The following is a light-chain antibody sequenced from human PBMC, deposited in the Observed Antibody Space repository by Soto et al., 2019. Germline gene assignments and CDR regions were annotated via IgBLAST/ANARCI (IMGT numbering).Light chain of an antibody. CDR1: QSVSSS. J-gene: IGKJ5*01. CDR2: DAS. V-gene: IGKV3-11*01. Sequence: EIVLTQSPATLSLSPGERVTLSCRASQSVSSSLAWYQQKPGLAPRLLIYDASNRATGIPARFSGSGSGTDFTLAISSLEPEDFAIYYCQQRTNWPLVTFGQGTRLEIK. CDR3: QQRTNWPLVT.